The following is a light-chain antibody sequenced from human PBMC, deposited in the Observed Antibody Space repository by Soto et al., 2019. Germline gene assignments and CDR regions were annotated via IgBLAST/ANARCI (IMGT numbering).Light chain of an antibody. CDR3: QQYNNWPPLT. V-gene: IGKV3-15*01. J-gene: IGKJ4*01. CDR2: GAS. CDR1: QSVSSN. Sequence: EIVLTQSPATLSVSPGERATLSCRASQSVSSNLAWSQQKPGQAPRLLIYGASTRATGIQARFSGSGSGTEFTLTISRLQSGDFAVYYCQQYNNWPPLTFGGGTKVQIK.